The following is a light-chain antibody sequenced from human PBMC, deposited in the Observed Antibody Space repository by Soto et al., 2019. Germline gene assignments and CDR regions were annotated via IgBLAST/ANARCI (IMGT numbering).Light chain of an antibody. Sequence: DIQMTQSPSSLSASVRDRVTFTCQASQDITNYLNWYQQKPGKAPKLLIYDASNLEPGVPSRFSGSGSGTDFTFTISSLQPEDIATYYCQQYDDLPITFGQGTRLEIK. V-gene: IGKV1-33*01. CDR1: QDITNY. CDR3: QQYDDLPIT. CDR2: DAS. J-gene: IGKJ5*01.